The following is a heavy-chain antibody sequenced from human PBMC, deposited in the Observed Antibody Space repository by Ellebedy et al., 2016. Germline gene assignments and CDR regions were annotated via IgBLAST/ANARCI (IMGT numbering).Heavy chain of an antibody. CDR1: GDTVSSDSAT. Sequence: SQTLSLTCAISGDTVSSDSATWSWIRQSPSRGLEWLGRTYYRSKWYNDYGVSVKSRITIIADTLKNQFSLQLTSVTAADTAVYYCATPFGIGGSNWFDPWGQGTLVTVSS. J-gene: IGHJ5*02. CDR2: TYYRSKWYN. V-gene: IGHV6-1*01. D-gene: IGHD1-26*01. CDR3: ATPFGIGGSNWFDP.